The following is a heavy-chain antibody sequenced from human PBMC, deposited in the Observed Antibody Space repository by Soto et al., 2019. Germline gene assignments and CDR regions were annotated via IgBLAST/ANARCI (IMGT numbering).Heavy chain of an antibody. V-gene: IGHV3-23*01. CDR3: AKGRAAAGFGALDY. Sequence: GGSLRLSCAASGFTFSSYAMSWVRQAPGKGLEWVSAISGSGGSTYYADSVKGRFTISRDNSKNTLYLQMNSLRAEDTAVYYCAKGRAAAGFGALDYWGQGSLVPVAS. J-gene: IGHJ4*02. CDR1: GFTFSSYA. D-gene: IGHD6-13*01. CDR2: ISGSGGST.